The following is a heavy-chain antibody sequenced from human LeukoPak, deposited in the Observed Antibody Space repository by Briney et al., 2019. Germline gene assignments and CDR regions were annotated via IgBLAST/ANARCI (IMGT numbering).Heavy chain of an antibody. J-gene: IGHJ1*01. Sequence: SETLSLTCTVSGGSISSYYWSWIRQPAGKGLEWIGRIYTSGSTNYNPSLKSRVTMSVDTSKNQFSLKLSSVTAADTAVYYCARSSHCSGGSCYLLDQHWGQGTLVTVSS. CDR2: IYTSGST. CDR3: ARSSHCSGGSCYLLDQH. V-gene: IGHV4-4*07. CDR1: GGSISSYY. D-gene: IGHD2-15*01.